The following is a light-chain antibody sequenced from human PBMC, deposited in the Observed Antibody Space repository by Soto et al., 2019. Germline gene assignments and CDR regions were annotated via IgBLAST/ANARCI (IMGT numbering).Light chain of an antibody. V-gene: IGKV1-5*03. CDR2: KAS. CDR1: QTISSW. Sequence: DIQMTQSPSTLSGSVGDRVTITCRASQTISSWLAWYQQKPGKAPKLLIYKASTLKSGVPSRFSGSGSGTEVPLAISSLQPDDFAAYSCQHYNSDSEAFGQGTQVELK. CDR3: QHYNSDSEA. J-gene: IGKJ1*01.